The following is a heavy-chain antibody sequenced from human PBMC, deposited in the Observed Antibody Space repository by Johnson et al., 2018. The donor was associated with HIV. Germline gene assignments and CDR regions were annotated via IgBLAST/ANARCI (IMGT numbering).Heavy chain of an antibody. CDR1: GFTVSSNY. Sequence: VQLVESGGGLVQPGGSLRLSCAASGFTVSSNYMSWVRQAPGKGLEWVSVIYSGGSIYYADSVKGRFSISRDNSKNTLYLQMNSLRVEDTAVYYCAREGAWEVRPGALDIWGQGTMVTVSS. J-gene: IGHJ3*02. V-gene: IGHV3-66*01. D-gene: IGHD1-26*01. CDR2: IYSGGSI. CDR3: AREGAWEVRPGALDI.